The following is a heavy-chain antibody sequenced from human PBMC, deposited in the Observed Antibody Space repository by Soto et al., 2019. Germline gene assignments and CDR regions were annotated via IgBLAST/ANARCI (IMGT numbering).Heavy chain of an antibody. D-gene: IGHD1-7*01. J-gene: IGHJ4*02. CDR3: ARDSRYNWNYGAFDY. CDR2: IYYSGST. CDR1: GGSISSFY. Sequence: SETLSLTCTVSGGSISSFYWGWIRQPPGKGLEWIGYIYYSGSTDYNPSLQSRVTIPVDTSKNQFSLNLSSVTAADTAVYYCARDSRYNWNYGAFDYWGQGILVTVSS. V-gene: IGHV4-59*01.